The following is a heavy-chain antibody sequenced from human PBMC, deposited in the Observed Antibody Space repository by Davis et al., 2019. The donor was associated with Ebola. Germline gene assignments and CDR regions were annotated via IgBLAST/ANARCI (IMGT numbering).Heavy chain of an antibody. CDR3: ARLALSDYDILTGYSPFDY. Sequence: PGGSLRLSCAASGFTFSSYGMHWVRQAPGKGLEWVAVIWYDGSDKYYADSMKGRFTISRDNSKNTLYLQMNSLRAEDTAVYYCARLALSDYDILTGYSPFDYWGQGTLVTVSS. J-gene: IGHJ4*02. V-gene: IGHV3-33*01. CDR1: GFTFSSYG. CDR2: IWYDGSDK. D-gene: IGHD3-9*01.